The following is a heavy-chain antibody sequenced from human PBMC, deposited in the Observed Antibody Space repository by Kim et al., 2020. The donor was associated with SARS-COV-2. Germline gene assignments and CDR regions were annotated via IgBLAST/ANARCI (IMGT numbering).Heavy chain of an antibody. Sequence: SETLSLTCAVYGGSFSGYYWSWIRQPPGKGLEWIGEINHSGSTNYNPSLKSRVTISVDTSKNQFSLKLSSVTAADTAVYYCARVSRFLEWLLKYYYYMDV. V-gene: IGHV4-34*01. CDR3: ARVSRFLEWLLKYYYYMDV. CDR2: INHSGST. D-gene: IGHD3-3*01. J-gene: IGHJ6*03. CDR1: GGSFSGYY.